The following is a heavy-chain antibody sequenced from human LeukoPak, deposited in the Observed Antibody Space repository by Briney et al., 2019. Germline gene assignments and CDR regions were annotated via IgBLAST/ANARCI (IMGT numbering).Heavy chain of an antibody. J-gene: IGHJ6*02. V-gene: IGHV3-30*18. CDR2: ISYDGSNK. D-gene: IGHD3-10*01. Sequence: GGSLRLSCAASGFTFSSYGMHWVRQAPGKGLEWVAVISYDGSNKYYADSVKGRFTISRGNSKNTLYLQMNSLRAEDTAVYYCAKESRRVRGVIIVWGQGTTVTVSS. CDR3: AKESRRVRGVIIV. CDR1: GFTFSSYG.